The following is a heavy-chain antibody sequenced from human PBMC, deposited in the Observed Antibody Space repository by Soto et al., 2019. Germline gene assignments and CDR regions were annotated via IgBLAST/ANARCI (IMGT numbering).Heavy chain of an antibody. J-gene: IGHJ6*02. V-gene: IGHV3-30*03. CDR3: ARTRSAWSDFHYYSLDV. Sequence: QVQLVESGGGVVQPGRSLRLSCAASGFTFNSYGMHWVRQGPGNGLEWVAFISYDSTKTYYADSVKGRFTISRDNSNSALYVQMNSLTGEATAADYCARTRSAWSDFHYYSLDVWGQGTTVTVSS. D-gene: IGHD1-26*01. CDR1: GFTFNSYG. CDR2: ISYDSTKT.